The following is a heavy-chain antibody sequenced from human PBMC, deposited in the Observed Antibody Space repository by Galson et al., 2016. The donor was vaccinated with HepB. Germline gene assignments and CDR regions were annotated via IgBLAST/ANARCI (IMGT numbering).Heavy chain of an antibody. V-gene: IGHV4-4*02. D-gene: IGHD6-6*01. J-gene: IGHJ1*01. CDR1: GDSVSSNKW. CDR3: ARVGGSSSSIEYFQH. Sequence: ETLSLTCGVSGDSVSSNKWWSWVRQSPEKGLEWIGEIYHSGTTNYNPSPKSRFTISVDKSKNQFSLKLSSVTAADTAVYYCARVGGSSSSIEYFQHWGQGTLVTVSS. CDR2: IYHSGTT.